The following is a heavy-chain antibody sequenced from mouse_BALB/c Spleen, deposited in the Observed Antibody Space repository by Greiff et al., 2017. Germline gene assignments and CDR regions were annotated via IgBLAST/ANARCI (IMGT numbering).Heavy chain of an antibody. CDR1: GYTFTSYW. J-gene: IGHJ3*01. CDR3: ARWGYPVLPLRGFAY. Sequence: QVQLQQPGAELVKPGASVKLSCKASGYTFTSYWMHWVKQRPGQGLEWIGEINPSNGRTNYNEKFKSKATLTVDKSSSTAYMQLSSLTSEDSAVYYCARWGYPVLPLRGFAYWGQGTLVTVSA. CDR2: INPSNGRT. V-gene: IGHV1S81*02. D-gene: IGHD1-1*01.